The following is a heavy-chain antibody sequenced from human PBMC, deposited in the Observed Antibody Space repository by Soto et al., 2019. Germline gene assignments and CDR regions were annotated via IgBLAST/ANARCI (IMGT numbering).Heavy chain of an antibody. V-gene: IGHV4-34*01. Sequence: PSETLSLTCAVYGGSFSGYYWSWIRQPPGKGLEWIGEINHSGSTNYNPSLKRRVTISVDTSKNQFSLKLSSVTAADTAVYYCARESVLAARLRGYFDYWGQGTLVTVSS. D-gene: IGHD6-6*01. CDR2: INHSGST. J-gene: IGHJ4*02. CDR3: ARESVLAARLRGYFDY. CDR1: GGSFSGYY.